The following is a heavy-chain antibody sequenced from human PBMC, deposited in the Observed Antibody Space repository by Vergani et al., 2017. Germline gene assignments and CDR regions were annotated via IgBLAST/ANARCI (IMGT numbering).Heavy chain of an antibody. V-gene: IGHV3-11*05. Sequence: QVQLVESGGGLVKPGGSLRLSCAASGFTFSDYYMSWIRQAPGKGLEWVSYISSSSSYTNYADSVKGRFTISRDNAKNSLYLQMNSLRAEDTAVYYCAKVGAAGTRYFDYWGQGTLVTVSS. J-gene: IGHJ4*02. CDR1: GFTFSDYY. CDR3: AKVGAAGTRYFDY. CDR2: ISSSSSYT. D-gene: IGHD6-13*01.